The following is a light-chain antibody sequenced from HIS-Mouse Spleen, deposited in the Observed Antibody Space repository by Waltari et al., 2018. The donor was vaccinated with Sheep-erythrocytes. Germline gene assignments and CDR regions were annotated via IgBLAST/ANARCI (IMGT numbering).Light chain of an antibody. CDR3: CSYAGSYNYV. CDR1: SSNIGNNA. J-gene: IGLJ1*01. CDR2: YDD. V-gene: IGLV1-36*01. Sequence: QSVLTQPPSVSEAPRQRVTISCSGSSSNIGNNAVNWYQQLPGKAPKLLIYYDDLRPSGVSDRFSGSKSGTSASLAISGLQSEDEADYYCCSYAGSYNYVFGTGTKVTVL.